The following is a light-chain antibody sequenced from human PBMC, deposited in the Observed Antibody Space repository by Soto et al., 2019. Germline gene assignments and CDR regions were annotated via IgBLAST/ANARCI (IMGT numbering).Light chain of an antibody. J-gene: IGLJ3*02. Sequence: QSALTQPASVSGSLGQSITISCTGTSSDIGGYDRVSWYQQHPRKAPKLIIYDVSFRPSGISIRFSGSKSGNTASLTISGLQAEDEGEYYCSSYTNSDTGVFGGGTKLTVL. CDR2: DVS. V-gene: IGLV2-14*03. CDR3: SSYTNSDTGV. CDR1: SSDIGGYDR.